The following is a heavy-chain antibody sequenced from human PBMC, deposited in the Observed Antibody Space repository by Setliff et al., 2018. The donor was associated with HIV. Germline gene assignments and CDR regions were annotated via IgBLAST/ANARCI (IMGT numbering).Heavy chain of an antibody. V-gene: IGHV1-18*04. CDR2: INPYSGKT. CDR3: ARERPYCSGGSCYGLNYFDC. Sequence: ASVKVSCKASGYNFSTYYMHWVRQAPGQGLEWMGWINPYSGKTKYAQNLQGRVTMTTDTSTSTADMELRSLRSDDTAMYYCARERPYCSGGSCYGLNYFDCWGQGTLVTVSS. D-gene: IGHD2-15*01. J-gene: IGHJ4*02. CDR1: GYNFSTYY.